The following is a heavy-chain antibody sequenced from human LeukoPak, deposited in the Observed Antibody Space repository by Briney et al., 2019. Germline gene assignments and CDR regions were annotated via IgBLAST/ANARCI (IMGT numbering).Heavy chain of an antibody. D-gene: IGHD2-8*02. CDR3: ARDTGGRGRLDAFDI. V-gene: IGHV4-34*01. CDR2: VYPSGST. J-gene: IGHJ3*02. CDR1: GGSISGYY. Sequence: SETLSLTCTVSGGSISGYYWSWVRQPPGKGLEWIGEVYPSGSTNYNPSLKSRVTISIDKSKNQFFLKLSSVTAADTAVYYCARDTGGRGRLDAFDIWGQGTMVTVSS.